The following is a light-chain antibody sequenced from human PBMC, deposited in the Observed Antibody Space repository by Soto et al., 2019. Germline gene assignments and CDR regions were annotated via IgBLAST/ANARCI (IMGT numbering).Light chain of an antibody. CDR1: QSVSSY. CDR3: QQRTKT. V-gene: IGKV3-11*01. CDR2: DAS. J-gene: IGKJ5*01. Sequence: EIVLTQSPATLSLSPGERATLSCRASQSVSSYLAWYQQKPGQAPRLLISDASNRATGIPARFSGSGSGTDFTLTISSIGPEDFAVYYCQQRTKTFGQGTRLDIK.